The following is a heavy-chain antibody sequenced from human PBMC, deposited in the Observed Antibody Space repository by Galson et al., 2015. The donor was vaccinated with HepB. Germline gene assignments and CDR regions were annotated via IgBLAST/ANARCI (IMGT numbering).Heavy chain of an antibody. Sequence: SETLSLTCTVSGASISSSLYYWVWVRQPPEKGLEWIGSIYYTGNTYYKSSLKIRVTTSADMSKNQFSLKVNPVTAADTAVYYCARAAGDSSTYANAYWGQGALVTVSS. CDR2: IYYTGNT. D-gene: IGHD5-18*01. CDR1: GASISSSLYY. J-gene: IGHJ4*02. CDR3: ARAAGDSSTYANAY. V-gene: IGHV4-39*07.